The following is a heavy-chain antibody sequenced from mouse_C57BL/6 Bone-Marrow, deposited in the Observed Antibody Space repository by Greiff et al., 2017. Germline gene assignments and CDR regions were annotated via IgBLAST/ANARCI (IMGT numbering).Heavy chain of an antibody. CDR3: ARCGYHAGWYFDV. D-gene: IGHD2-2*01. CDR1: GYTFTSYW. Sequence: QVQLQQPGAELVRPGSSVKLSCTASGYTFTSYWMHWVQQRPIQGLEWIGNIDPSDSETPYNQKFKDKATLTVDQSSSTAYMQLSSLTSEDSAVYYCARCGYHAGWYFDVWGTGTTVTVSS. CDR2: IDPSDSET. J-gene: IGHJ1*03. V-gene: IGHV1-52*01.